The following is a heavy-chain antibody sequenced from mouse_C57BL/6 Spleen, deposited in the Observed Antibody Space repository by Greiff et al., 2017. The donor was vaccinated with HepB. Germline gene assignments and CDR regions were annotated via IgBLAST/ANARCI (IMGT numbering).Heavy chain of an antibody. CDR1: GFNIKDDY. D-gene: IGHD1-1*01. J-gene: IGHJ1*03. Sequence: VHVKQSGAELVRPGASVKLSCTASGFNIKDDYMHWVKQRPEQGLEWIGWIDPENGDTEYASKFQGKATITADTSSNTAYLQLSSLTSEDTAVYYCTTGYYGSSYYDSYWYFDVWGTGTTVTVSS. CDR3: TTGYYGSSYYDSYWYFDV. CDR2: IDPENGDT. V-gene: IGHV14-4*01.